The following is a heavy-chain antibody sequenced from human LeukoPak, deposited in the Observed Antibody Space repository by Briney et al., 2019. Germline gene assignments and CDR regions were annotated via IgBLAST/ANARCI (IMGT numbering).Heavy chain of an antibody. J-gene: IGHJ5*02. V-gene: IGHV3-30*03. CDR2: ISYDGSNK. CDR1: GFTFSSYG. Sequence: GGSLRLSCAASGFTFSSYGMHWVRQAPGKGLEWVAVISYDGSNKYYADSVKGRFTISRDNSKNTLFLQMNSLRPEDTAVYYCARDPGVDIVPTIGQNWFDPWGQGTLVTVSS. D-gene: IGHD5-12*01. CDR3: ARDPGVDIVPTIGQNWFDP.